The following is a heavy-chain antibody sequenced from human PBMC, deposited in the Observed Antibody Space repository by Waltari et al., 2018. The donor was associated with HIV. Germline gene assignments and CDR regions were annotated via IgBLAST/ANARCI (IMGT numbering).Heavy chain of an antibody. CDR3: ATNEYGPDYYYGMDV. CDR2: FDPENGEA. CDR1: GYTLTDFS. V-gene: IGHV1-24*01. D-gene: IGHD1-1*01. Sequence: QVHLVQSGTEVQKPGASVKGPCTISGYTLTDFSIHWVRQAPGKELEWVGRFDPENGEALYEQKLQGRVTMTEDTSTDTAYMELSSLRSEDTAVYYCATNEYGPDYYYGMDVWGQGTTVTVSS. J-gene: IGHJ6*02.